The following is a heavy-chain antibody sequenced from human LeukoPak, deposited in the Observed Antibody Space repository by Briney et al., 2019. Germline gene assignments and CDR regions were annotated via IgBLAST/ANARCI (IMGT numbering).Heavy chain of an antibody. CDR3: ARLSGSYYGGDY. D-gene: IGHD1-26*01. CDR1: GGSFSGYY. J-gene: IGHJ4*02. CDR2: INHSGST. V-gene: IGHV4-34*01. Sequence: PSETLSLTCAVYGGSFSGYYWGWIRQPPGKGLEWIGEINHSGSTNYNPSLKSRVTISVDTSKNQFSLKLSSVTAADTAVYYCARLSGSYYGGDYWGQGTLVTVSS.